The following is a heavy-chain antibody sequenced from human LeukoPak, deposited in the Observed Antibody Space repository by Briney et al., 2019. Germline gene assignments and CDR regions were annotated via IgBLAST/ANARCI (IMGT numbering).Heavy chain of an antibody. D-gene: IGHD2-2*01. CDR1: GGSFSDYY. J-gene: IGHJ5*02. CDR3: AKVTPEDIVVVPAARNWFDP. CDR2: ISGSGGST. V-gene: IGHV3-23*01. Sequence: ETLSLTCSVYGGSFSDYYWSWVRQAPGKGLEWVSAISGSGGSTYYADSVKGRFTISRDNSKNTLYLQMNSLRAEDTAVYYCAKVTPEDIVVVPAARNWFDPWGQGTLVTVSS.